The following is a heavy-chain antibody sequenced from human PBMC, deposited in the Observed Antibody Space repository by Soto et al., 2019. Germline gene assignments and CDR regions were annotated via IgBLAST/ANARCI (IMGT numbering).Heavy chain of an antibody. D-gene: IGHD6-19*01. CDR1: GYTFSNYG. J-gene: IGHJ6*02. V-gene: IGHV1-18*01. CDR3: SRFIMVGGWFDPNYYHGMDV. Sequence: SVKVSCKTSGYTFSNYGINWVRQAPGQGLEWMGWISGYNGNTNYAQTVQGRVTMTTDTSTGTVYMELRSLKSDDTAIYYCSRFIMVGGWFDPNYYHGMDVWGQGTTVSVSS. CDR2: ISGYNGNT.